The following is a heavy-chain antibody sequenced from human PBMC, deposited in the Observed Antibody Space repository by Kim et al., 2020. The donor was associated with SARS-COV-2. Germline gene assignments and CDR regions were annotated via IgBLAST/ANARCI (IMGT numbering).Heavy chain of an antibody. CDR2: INHSGST. CDR3: ARGVVPAANFLAFDY. D-gene: IGHD2-2*01. J-gene: IGHJ4*02. V-gene: IGHV4-34*01. Sequence: SETLSLTCAVYGGSFSGYYWSWIRQPPGKGLEWIGEINHSGSTNYNPSLKSRVTISVDTSKNQFSLKLSSVTAADTAVYYCARGVVPAANFLAFDYWGQGTLVTVSS. CDR1: GGSFSGYY.